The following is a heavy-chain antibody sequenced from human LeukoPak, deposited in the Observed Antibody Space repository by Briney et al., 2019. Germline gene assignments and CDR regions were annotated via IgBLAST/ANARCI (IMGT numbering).Heavy chain of an antibody. Sequence: SETLSLTCIISGGSISDYYWGWIRQPPGKGLEWIGYVHSNGDTDYNPSLKSRVTISADTSKNQFSLNLSSVTAADTAVYYCASRKLGNDYWGQGTLVTVSS. CDR2: VHSNGDT. CDR1: GGSISDYY. V-gene: IGHV4-59*01. CDR3: ASRKLGNDY. J-gene: IGHJ4*02. D-gene: IGHD7-27*01.